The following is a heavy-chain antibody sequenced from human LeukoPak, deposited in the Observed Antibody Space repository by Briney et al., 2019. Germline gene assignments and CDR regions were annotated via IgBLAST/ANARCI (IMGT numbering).Heavy chain of an antibody. CDR1: GFTFSSYG. V-gene: IGHV3-30*18. J-gene: IGHJ4*02. CDR3: AKDRTIFGVVKRSYFDY. Sequence: PGRSLRLSCAASGFTFSSYGMHGVRQAPGKGLEGVAVISYDGSNKYYADSVKGRFTISRDNSKNTLYLQMNSLRAEDTAVYYCAKDRTIFGVVKRSYFDYWGQGTLVTVSS. D-gene: IGHD3-3*01. CDR2: ISYDGSNK.